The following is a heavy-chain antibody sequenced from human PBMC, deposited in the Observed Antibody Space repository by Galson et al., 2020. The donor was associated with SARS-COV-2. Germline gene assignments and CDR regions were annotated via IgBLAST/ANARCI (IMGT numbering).Heavy chain of an antibody. Sequence: SQTLSLTCAISGDSVSSNSAAWNWIRQSPSRGLEWLGRTYYRSKWYNDYAVSVKSRITINPDTSKNQFSLQLNSVTPEDTAVYYCARDSGYNWNYAYNWFDPWGQGTLVTVSS. CDR3: ARDSGYNWNYAYNWFDP. V-gene: IGHV6-1*01. CDR2: TYYRSKWYN. D-gene: IGHD1-7*01. J-gene: IGHJ5*02. CDR1: GDSVSSNSAA.